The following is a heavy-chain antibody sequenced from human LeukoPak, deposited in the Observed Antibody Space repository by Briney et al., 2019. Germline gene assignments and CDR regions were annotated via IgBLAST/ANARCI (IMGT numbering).Heavy chain of an antibody. CDR1: GFTFNNAW. Sequence: PGGSLRLSCAASGFTFNNAWMNSVRQAPGKGLEWVGRIKSKNVGGTTDYAAPVKGRFTISRDDSKNTVYLQMNSLKIEDTAVYYCTSHAAFDPWGQGTLVTVSS. J-gene: IGHJ5*02. CDR2: IKSKNVGGTT. CDR3: TSHAAFDP. V-gene: IGHV3-15*01.